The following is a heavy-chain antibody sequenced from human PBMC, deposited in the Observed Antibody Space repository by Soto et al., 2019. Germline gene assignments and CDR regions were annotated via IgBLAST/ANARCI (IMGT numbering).Heavy chain of an antibody. CDR2: IYYSGST. D-gene: IGHD3-22*01. CDR1: GGSISSGGYY. CDR3: AREQYYYDSSGYPYNWFDP. Sequence: PSETLSLTCTVSGGSISSGGYYWIWIRQHPGKGLEWIGYIYYSGSTYYNPSLKSRVTISVDTSKNQFSLKLSSVTAADTAVYYCAREQYYYDSSGYPYNWFDPWGQGTLVTVSS. V-gene: IGHV4-31*03. J-gene: IGHJ5*02.